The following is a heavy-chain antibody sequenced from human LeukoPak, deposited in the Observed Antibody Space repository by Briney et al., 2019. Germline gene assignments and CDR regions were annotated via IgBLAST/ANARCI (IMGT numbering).Heavy chain of an antibody. D-gene: IGHD6-19*01. CDR1: GGSLRSYY. CDR3: ARDGGGQWLPTDAFDI. CDR2: IYNIGST. V-gene: IGHV4-59*12. J-gene: IGHJ3*02. Sequence: KPSETLSLTCTVSGGSLRSYYWSWIRQPPGKGLEWIGYIYNIGSTNYNPSLKGRVTISGDTSENQFSLKLSSVTAADTAAYYCARDGGGQWLPTDAFDIWGQGTMVTVSS.